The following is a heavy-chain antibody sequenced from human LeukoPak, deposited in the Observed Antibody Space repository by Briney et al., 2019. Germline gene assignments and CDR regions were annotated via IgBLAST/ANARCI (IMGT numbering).Heavy chain of an antibody. Sequence: GGSLRLSCAASGSTLSSYSMNWVRQAPGKGLEWASSISSSSSYIYYAVSVKGRFTISRDNAKNSLYLQMNSLRAEDTAVFYCARDDYSNPLSYWGQGTLVTVSS. J-gene: IGHJ4*02. CDR2: ISSSSSYI. V-gene: IGHV3-21*01. CDR3: ARDDYSNPLSY. CDR1: GSTLSSYS. D-gene: IGHD4-11*01.